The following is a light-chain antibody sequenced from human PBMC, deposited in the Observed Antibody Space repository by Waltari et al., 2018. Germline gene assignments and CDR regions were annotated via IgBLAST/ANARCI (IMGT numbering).Light chain of an antibody. CDR2: SVT. V-gene: IGLV2-14*03. J-gene: IGLJ2*01. Sequence: QSAQDQPVARSGSAAQSLTISCSRTSSHVAGSRYLPWYQQHPGKAPKFIIYSVTIRPSGVSYRLSGSKSGNTASLTISGLQAEDEAYYCCSSYTSTSTWVFGRGTKLTV. CDR1: SSHVAGSRY. CDR3: SSYTSTSTWV.